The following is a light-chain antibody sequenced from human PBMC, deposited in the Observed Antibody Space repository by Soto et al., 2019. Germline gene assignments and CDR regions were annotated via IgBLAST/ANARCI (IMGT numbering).Light chain of an antibody. CDR1: SSNIGNNY. CDR2: DNN. CDR3: GTWDSSLSPV. J-gene: IGLJ2*01. V-gene: IGLV1-51*01. Sequence: QSVLTQPPSVSAAPGQKVTISCSGSSSNIGNNYVSWYQQLPGTAPTLLIYDNNKRPSGIPDRFSGSKSGTSATLGITGLQTGDEADYYCGTWDSSLSPVFGGGTKLTVL.